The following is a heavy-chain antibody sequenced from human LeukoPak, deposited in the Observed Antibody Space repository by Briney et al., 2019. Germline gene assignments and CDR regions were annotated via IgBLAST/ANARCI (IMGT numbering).Heavy chain of an antibody. CDR1: GFPFSNYW. J-gene: IGHJ4*02. CDR2: INSDGGST. D-gene: IGHD6-19*01. V-gene: IGHV3-74*01. CDR3: SVSSGWYN. Sequence: GGPLRLSCAACGFPFSNYWMHWVRQAPGKGGVWLSRINSDGGSTNYADSVGGRFTISRDNAKNILYLQMNSLRADDTAVYYCSVSSGWYNWGQGTLVTVSP.